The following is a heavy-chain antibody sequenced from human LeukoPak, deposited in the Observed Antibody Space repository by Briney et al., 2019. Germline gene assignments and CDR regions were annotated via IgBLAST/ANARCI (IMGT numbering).Heavy chain of an antibody. CDR2: IYYSGST. CDR1: GGSISSYY. J-gene: IGHJ6*03. CDR3: ARVSTDNNWGVTSYYMDV. V-gene: IGHV4-59*01. D-gene: IGHD7-27*01. Sequence: PSETLSLTSTVSGGSISSYYWSWIRQPPGKGLEWIGYIYYSGSTNYNPSLKSRVTISVDTSKNQFSLKLSSVTAADTAVYYCARVSTDNNWGVTSYYMDVWGKGTTVTVSS.